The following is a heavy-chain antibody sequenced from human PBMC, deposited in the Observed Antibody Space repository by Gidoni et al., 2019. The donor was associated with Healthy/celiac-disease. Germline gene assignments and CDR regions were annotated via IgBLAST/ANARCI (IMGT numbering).Heavy chain of an antibody. V-gene: IGHV3-21*01. J-gene: IGHJ6*02. CDR1: CLTFSSYR. Sequence: VQLVGSGGGLAKPGGSLSLFCAASCLTFSSYRMNWVRQAPGKGLEWVSSISSSSSYIYYAESVKGRMTIARDKAKNSLELQMNSLRAEDTAVYYCARDPGAGYSSGWEGGMDVWGQGTTVTVSS. CDR2: ISSSSSYI. CDR3: ARDPGAGYSSGWEGGMDV. D-gene: IGHD6-19*01.